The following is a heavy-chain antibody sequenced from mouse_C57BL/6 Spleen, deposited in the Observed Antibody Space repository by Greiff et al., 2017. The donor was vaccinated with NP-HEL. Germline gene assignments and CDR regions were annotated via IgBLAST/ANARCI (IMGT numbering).Heavy chain of an antibody. V-gene: IGHV1-81*01. CDR1: GYTFTSYG. Sequence: QVQLKQSGAELARPGASVKLSCKASGYTFTSYGISWVKQRTGQGLEWIGEIYPRSGNTYYNEKFKGKATLTADKSSSTAYMELRSLTSEDSAVYFCAREAYYGNYYAMDYWGQGTSVTVSS. CDR3: AREAYYGNYYAMDY. D-gene: IGHD2-10*01. CDR2: IYPRSGNT. J-gene: IGHJ4*01.